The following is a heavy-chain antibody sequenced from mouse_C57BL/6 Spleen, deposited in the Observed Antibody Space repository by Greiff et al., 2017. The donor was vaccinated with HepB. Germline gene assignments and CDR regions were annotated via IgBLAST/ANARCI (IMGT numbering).Heavy chain of an antibody. CDR2: ISYDGSN. V-gene: IGHV3-6*01. CDR1: GYSITSGYY. Sequence: EVQLQESGPGLVKPSQSLSLTCSVTGYSITSGYYWNWIRQFPGNKLEWMGYISYDGSNNYNPSLKNRISITRDTSKNQFFLQLNSVTTEDTATYYCAREDPPYYYGSSYWFAYWGQGTLVTVSA. CDR3: AREDPPYYYGSSYWFAY. D-gene: IGHD1-1*01. J-gene: IGHJ3*01.